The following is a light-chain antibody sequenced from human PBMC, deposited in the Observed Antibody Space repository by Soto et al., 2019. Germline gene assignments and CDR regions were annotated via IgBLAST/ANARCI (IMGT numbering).Light chain of an antibody. CDR1: QSVNNNY. J-gene: IGKJ1*01. CDR3: QQYNNWPRT. V-gene: IGKV3-20*01. CDR2: GAS. Sequence: IVLTQSPGTLSLSPGEGATLSCRASQSVNNNYLAWYQQKPGQAPRLLIYGASKRATGIPDRFSGSGSGTDFTLTISRLEPEDFAVYYCQQYNNWPRTFGQGTKVDIK.